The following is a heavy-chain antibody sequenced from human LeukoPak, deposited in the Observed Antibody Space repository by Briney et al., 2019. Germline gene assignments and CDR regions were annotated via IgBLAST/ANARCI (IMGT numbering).Heavy chain of an antibody. CDR1: GFTFDDYA. Sequence: GGSLRLSCAASGFTFDDYAMNWVRHVPGKGLEWVSNISWNAAFTNYADSLRGRFTISRDNAKNTLYLQMNSLRAEDTAIYYCAELGITMIGGVWGKGTTVTISS. D-gene: IGHD3-10*02. V-gene: IGHV3-20*04. CDR2: ISWNAAFT. CDR3: AELGITMIGGV. J-gene: IGHJ6*04.